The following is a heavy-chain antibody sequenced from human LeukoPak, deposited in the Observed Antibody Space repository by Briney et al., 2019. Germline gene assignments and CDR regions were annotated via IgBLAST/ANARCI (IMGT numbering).Heavy chain of an antibody. V-gene: IGHV3-23*01. D-gene: IGHD6-19*01. CDR2: ISGGSGSK. CDR1: KFTFSSYA. CDR3: ASGRAGYYYYYGMDV. Sequence: PGGSLRLSCVASKFTFSSYAMSWVRQAPGKGLEWVAAISGGSGSKYYADSVKGRFTISRDNSKNTLYLQMHSLSPEDTAVYYCASGRAGYYYYYGMDVWGQGTTVTVSS. J-gene: IGHJ6*02.